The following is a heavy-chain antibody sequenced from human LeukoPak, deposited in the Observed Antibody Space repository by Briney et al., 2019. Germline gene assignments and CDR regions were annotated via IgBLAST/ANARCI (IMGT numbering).Heavy chain of an antibody. Sequence: ASVKVSCKASGYTFTSYGISWVRQAPGQGLEWMGWISAYNGNTSYAQKLQGRVTMTTDTSTSTAYMELRSLRSDDTAVYYCAREFWSGYYPNDAFDIWGQGTMVTVSS. D-gene: IGHD3-3*01. V-gene: IGHV1-18*01. CDR2: ISAYNGNT. CDR3: AREFWSGYYPNDAFDI. CDR1: GYTFTSYG. J-gene: IGHJ3*02.